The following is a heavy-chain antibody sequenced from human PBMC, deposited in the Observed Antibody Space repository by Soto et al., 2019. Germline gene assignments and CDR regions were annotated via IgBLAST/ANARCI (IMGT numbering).Heavy chain of an antibody. CDR3: ASCAFGRSAIEV. CDR1: GYNFKKNV. J-gene: IGHJ6*01. Sequence: ASVKVSCKTFGYNFKKNVFTWVRQAPGQGLEWMGGTIPALGKTHYIEKFQGRVTITVDDATRTVYMEVRDLTSEDTAIYYCASCAFGRSAIEVLGQGTTVNVSS. CDR2: TIPALGKT. D-gene: IGHD3-16*01. V-gene: IGHV1-69*10.